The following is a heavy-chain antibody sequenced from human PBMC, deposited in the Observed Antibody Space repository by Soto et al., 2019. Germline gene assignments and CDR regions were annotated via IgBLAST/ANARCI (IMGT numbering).Heavy chain of an antibody. D-gene: IGHD1-1*01. CDR2: INAGNSNT. J-gene: IGHJ4*02. Sequence: ASVKVSCKASGYTFTSYAMHWVRQAPGQRLEWMGWINAGNSNTKYSQKFQGRVTITRDTSASTAYMELSSLRSEDTAVYYCARGIVGTYLEYWGQGTLVTVSS. CDR3: ARGIVGTYLEY. V-gene: IGHV1-3*01. CDR1: GYTFTSYA.